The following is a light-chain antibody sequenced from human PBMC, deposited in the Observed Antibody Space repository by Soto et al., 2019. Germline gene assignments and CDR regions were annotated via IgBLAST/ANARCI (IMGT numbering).Light chain of an antibody. V-gene: IGKV3-20*01. CDR2: GAS. Sequence: EIVMTQSPVTLSVSPGERATLSCRASQSVGSYLAWYQQKPGQAPRLLIYGASSRATGIPDRFSGSGSATDFTLTISRLEPEDFALYYCQQYGSSPITFGQGTRLEIK. CDR3: QQYGSSPIT. CDR1: QSVGSY. J-gene: IGKJ5*01.